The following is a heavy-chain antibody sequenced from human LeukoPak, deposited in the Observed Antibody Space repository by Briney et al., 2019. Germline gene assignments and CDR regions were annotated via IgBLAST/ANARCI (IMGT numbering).Heavy chain of an antibody. CDR2: IYYSGST. V-gene: IGHV4-59*01. CDR1: GGSISSYY. Sequence: SETLSLTCTLSGGSISSYYWGWIRQPPGKGLKWIGYIYYSGSTNYNPSLKSRVTISVDTSKNQFSLKLSSVTAADTAVYYCARVGDGYNLWGQGTLVTLSS. CDR3: ARVGDGYNL. D-gene: IGHD5-24*01. J-gene: IGHJ4*02.